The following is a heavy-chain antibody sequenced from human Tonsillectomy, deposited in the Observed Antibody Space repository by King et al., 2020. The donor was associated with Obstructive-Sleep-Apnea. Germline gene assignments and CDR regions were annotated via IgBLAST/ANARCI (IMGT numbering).Heavy chain of an antibody. V-gene: IGHV1-3*01. CDR3: ARGSSLNWPFDY. D-gene: IGHD1-20*01. Sequence: QLVQSGAEAKKPGASVKVSCKASGFTFTTYAMHWVRQAPGQRLEWMGWINAGNGNTKYSQKFQGRVTITRDTSASTAYRELSSLKSEDTAVYYCARGSSLNWPFDYWGQGTLVTVSS. J-gene: IGHJ4*02. CDR1: GFTFTTYA. CDR2: INAGNGNT.